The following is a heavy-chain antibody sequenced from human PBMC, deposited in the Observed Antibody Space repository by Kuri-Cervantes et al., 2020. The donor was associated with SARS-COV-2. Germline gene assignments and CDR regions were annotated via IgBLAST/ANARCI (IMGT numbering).Heavy chain of an antibody. J-gene: IGHJ4*02. D-gene: IGHD6-19*01. CDR3: ARETSRTSGTGYYFDY. Sequence: SVKVSCKTSGGSFSNYAISWVRQAPGQGLEWMGRIIPIVGVPNYAQNFQGRVTITADTSTSTAYVELSSLRSEDTAVYHCARETSRTSGTGYYFDYWGQGTLVTVSS. CDR2: IIPIVGVP. V-gene: IGHV1-69*04. CDR1: GGSFSNYA.